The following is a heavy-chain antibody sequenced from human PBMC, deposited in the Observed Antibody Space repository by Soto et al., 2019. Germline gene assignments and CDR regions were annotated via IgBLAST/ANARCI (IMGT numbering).Heavy chain of an antibody. CDR1: GFTFSNHG. V-gene: IGHV3-23*01. CDR3: ARSAAKYCGGGTGYSDY. J-gene: IGHJ4*02. CDR2: VRGRGVRL. D-gene: IGHD2-15*01. Sequence: GGSLRLSCAASGFTFSNHGMTWVRQASGKGLELVSFVRGRGVRLYYADCVMVRFTISRDNSKNTLFLQMNSLRAEDTAVYYCARSAAKYCGGGTGYSDYWGQGTLVTVPS.